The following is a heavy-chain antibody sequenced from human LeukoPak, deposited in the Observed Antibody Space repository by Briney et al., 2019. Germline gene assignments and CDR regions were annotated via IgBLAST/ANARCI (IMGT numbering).Heavy chain of an antibody. V-gene: IGHV3-7*01. CDR2: IKPDGSEK. CDR1: GFAFSDHW. Sequence: PGGSLRLSCAASGFAFSDHWMSWVRQAPGKGLEWVAKIKPDGSEKYYVDSVKGRFTISRDKAKNSLYLQMNSLRDEDTAVYYCARGGYSYGHDYWGQGTLVTVSS. J-gene: IGHJ4*02. CDR3: ARGGYSYGHDY. D-gene: IGHD5-18*01.